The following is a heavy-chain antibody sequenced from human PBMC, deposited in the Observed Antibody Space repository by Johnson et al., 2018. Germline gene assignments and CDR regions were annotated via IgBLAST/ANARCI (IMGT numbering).Heavy chain of an antibody. V-gene: IGHV4-59*01. CDR2: IYYSGST. CDR3: VRETQEMATFTSAFDM. D-gene: IGHD5-24*01. J-gene: IGHJ3*02. CDR1: GGSISSYY. Sequence: QVQLQESGPGLVKPSETLSLTCTVSGGSISSYYWSWIRQPPGKGLEWIGYIYYSGSTNYNPSLQSRVTISVETSKNQFSLKLSSVTAADTAVYDCVRETQEMATFTSAFDMGGQGTMVTVYS.